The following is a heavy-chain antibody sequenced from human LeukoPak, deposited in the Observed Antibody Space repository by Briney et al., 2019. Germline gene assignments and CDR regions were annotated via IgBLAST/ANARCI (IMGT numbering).Heavy chain of an antibody. CDR2: TYYSGST. D-gene: IGHD2-15*01. CDR1: GGSISSSSYY. Sequence: TSETLSLTCTVSGGSISSSSYYWGWIRQPPGKGLEWIGSTYYSGSTYYNPSLKSRVTISVNTSKNQFSLKLSSVTAADTAVYYCARGFVVAATGYWGQGTLVTVSS. V-gene: IGHV4-39*07. J-gene: IGHJ4*02. CDR3: ARGFVVAATGY.